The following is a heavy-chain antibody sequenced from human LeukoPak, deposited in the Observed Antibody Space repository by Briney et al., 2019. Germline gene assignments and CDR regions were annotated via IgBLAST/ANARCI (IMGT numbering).Heavy chain of an antibody. CDR2: ISWNSGSI. CDR3: ARDRDSSGYDH. V-gene: IGHV3-9*01. D-gene: IGHD3-22*01. J-gene: IGHJ3*01. Sequence: PGRSLRLSCAASGFTFDDYAMHWVRQAPGKGLEWVSGISWNSGSIGYADSVKGRFTISRDNAKNSLYLQMNSLRAEDTAVYYCARDRDSSGYDHWGQGTMVTVSS. CDR1: GFTFDDYA.